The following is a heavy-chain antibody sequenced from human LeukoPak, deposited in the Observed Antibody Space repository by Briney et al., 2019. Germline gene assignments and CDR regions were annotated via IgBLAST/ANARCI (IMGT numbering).Heavy chain of an antibody. V-gene: IGHV1-69*13. D-gene: IGHD4-23*01. J-gene: IGHJ4*02. CDR3: ARGTYGGNLGLFDY. CDR2: IIPIFGTA. Sequence: ASVKVSCKASGYTFTSYGISWVRQAPGQGLEWMGGIIPIFGTANYAQKFQGRVTITADESTSTAYMELSSLRSEDTAVYYCARGTYGGNLGLFDYWGQGTLVTVSS. CDR1: GYTFTSYG.